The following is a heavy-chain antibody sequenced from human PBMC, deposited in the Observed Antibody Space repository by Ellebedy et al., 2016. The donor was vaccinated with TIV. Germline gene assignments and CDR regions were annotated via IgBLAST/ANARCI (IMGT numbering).Heavy chain of an antibody. V-gene: IGHV3-21*01. J-gene: IGHJ4*02. CDR3: ARDREGPFDY. Sequence: GESLKISCAASGFTFSSYTMDWVRQAPGKGLEWVSSIISSSSFIYYADSVKGRFTISSDNAKNSLYLQMNSLRAEDTAVYYCARDREGPFDYWVQGTLVTVSS. CDR2: IISSSSFI. D-gene: IGHD3-10*01. CDR1: GFTFSSYT.